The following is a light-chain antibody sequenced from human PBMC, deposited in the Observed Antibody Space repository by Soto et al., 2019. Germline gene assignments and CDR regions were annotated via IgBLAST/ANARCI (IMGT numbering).Light chain of an antibody. J-gene: IGKJ1*01. V-gene: IGKV3-11*01. CDR3: HQRQSWPRT. CDR1: QYINTR. CDR2: QTS. Sequence: EIVLPQSPATLSSFPGDRVTLSCMASQYINTRLAWYQHRPGQAPRLLIYQTSLRAAGIPARFSASGSGTDFTLTISDVQPEDFALYYCHQRQSWPRTFGQGTKVDIK.